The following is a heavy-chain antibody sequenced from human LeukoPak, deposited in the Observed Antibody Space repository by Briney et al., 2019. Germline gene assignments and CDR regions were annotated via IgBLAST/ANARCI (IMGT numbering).Heavy chain of an antibody. CDR2: IYPGESIYASENT. J-gene: IGHJ6*02. V-gene: IGHV4-4*07. CDR3: ARGRSSGWALEDGIDV. CDR1: GVSISAYY. D-gene: IGHD6-19*01. Sequence: SETLSLTCSVSGVSISAYYWSWIRQPAGKGLEWIGRIYPGESIYASENTNYNPSLKSRVSMSGDTSKNQFSLKLSSVTAADTAVYYCARGRSSGWALEDGIDVWGQGTTVTVSS.